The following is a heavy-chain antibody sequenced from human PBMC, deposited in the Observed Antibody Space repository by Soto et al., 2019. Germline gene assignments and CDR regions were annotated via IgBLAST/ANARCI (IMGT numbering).Heavy chain of an antibody. CDR3: GRTTRSWFDR. CDR2: VYYSGTT. Sequence: SETLSLTCTVSGASISSYFWSWIRQPPGKGLEWIGYVYYSGTTNYNPSLKSRVTISLDTSKNQFSLRLSSVTAADTAVYYCGRTTRSWFDRWGQGTMVTVS. J-gene: IGHJ5*02. V-gene: IGHV4-59*08. CDR1: GASISSYF.